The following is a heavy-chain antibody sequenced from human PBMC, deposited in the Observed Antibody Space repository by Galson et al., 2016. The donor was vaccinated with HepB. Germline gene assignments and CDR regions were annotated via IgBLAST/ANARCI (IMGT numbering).Heavy chain of an antibody. D-gene: IGHD3-16*01. CDR3: AKDSNALLGAIWFDP. J-gene: IGHJ5*02. CDR2: IPISGAT. CDR1: GGTFGTSP. Sequence: SVKVSCKASGGTFGTSPISWARQAPGQGPEWMGVIPISGATNYALNFLGRITITADKSTSAVYMELSSLTSEDTAIYYCAKDSNALLGAIWFDPWGQGTLVTVSS. V-gene: IGHV1-69*06.